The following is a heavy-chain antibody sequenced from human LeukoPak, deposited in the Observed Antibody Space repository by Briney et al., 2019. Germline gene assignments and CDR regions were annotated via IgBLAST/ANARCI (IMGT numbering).Heavy chain of an antibody. V-gene: IGHV3-30-3*01. CDR3: AREMPTTETFGY. D-gene: IGHD5-24*01. CDR2: ISYDGSSK. Sequence: GRSLRLSCAASGFTFSGCVMHWVRQAPGKGLEWVAVISYDGSSKYYADSVKGRFTISRDSSNNTLYLQMNSLRVEDTSVYYCAREMPTTETFGYWGQGALVTVPS. J-gene: IGHJ4*02. CDR1: GFTFSGCV.